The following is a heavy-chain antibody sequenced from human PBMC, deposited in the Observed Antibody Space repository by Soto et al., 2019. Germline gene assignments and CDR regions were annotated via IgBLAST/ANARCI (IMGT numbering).Heavy chain of an antibody. J-gene: IGHJ3*02. V-gene: IGHV4-59*01. CDR2: IYYSGST. Sequence: SETLSLTCTVSGGSISSYYWSWIRQPPGKGLEWIGYIYYSGSTNYNPSLKSRVTISVDTSKNQFSLNLSSVTVADTAVYYCARVWGGAFDIWGQGTMVTVSS. CDR3: ARVWGGAFDI. D-gene: IGHD3-10*01. CDR1: GGSISSYY.